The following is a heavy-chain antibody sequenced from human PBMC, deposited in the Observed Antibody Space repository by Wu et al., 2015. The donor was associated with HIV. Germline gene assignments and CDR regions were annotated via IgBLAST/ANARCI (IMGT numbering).Heavy chain of an antibody. CDR3: ARQRAYTSGWYIFDH. J-gene: IGHJ5*02. Sequence: QVQLVQSGTEVKKPGASVKVSCKASGYTFSSYDINWVRQATGQGLEWMEWMNPRSGNTGYAQKFQGRVTMTRDTSITTAEMEVSSLRSEDTAVYYCARQRAYTSGWYIFDHWGQGTLVTVSS. D-gene: IGHD6-19*01. V-gene: IGHV1-8*01. CDR2: MNPRSGNT. CDR1: GYTFSSYD.